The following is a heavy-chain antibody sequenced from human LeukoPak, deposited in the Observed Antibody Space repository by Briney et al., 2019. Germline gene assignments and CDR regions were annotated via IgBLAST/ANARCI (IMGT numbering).Heavy chain of an antibody. CDR1: GFTFDDYA. D-gene: IGHD1-1*01. CDR2: ISWNSGSI. CDR3: AKDIRYSPYYFDY. V-gene: IGHV3-9*01. Sequence: GGSLRLSCAASGFTFDDYAMHWVRQVPGKGLEWVSGISWNSGSIGYADSVKGRFTISRDNAKNSLYLQMNSLRAEDTALYYCAKDIRYSPYYFDYWGQGTLVTVSS. J-gene: IGHJ4*02.